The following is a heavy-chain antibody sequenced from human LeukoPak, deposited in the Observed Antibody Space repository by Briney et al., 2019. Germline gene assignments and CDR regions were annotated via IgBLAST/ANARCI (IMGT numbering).Heavy chain of an antibody. D-gene: IGHD3-3*01. CDR2: ISYDGSNK. J-gene: IGHJ6*02. Sequence: GGSLRLSCAASGFTFSSYGMHWVRQAPGKGLEWVAVISYDGSNKYYADSVKGRFTISRDNSKNTLYLQMNSLRAEDTAVYYCAREKYYDFWSGSLPYGMDVWGQGTTVTVSS. CDR3: AREKYYDFWSGSLPYGMDV. CDR1: GFTFSSYG. V-gene: IGHV3-30*03.